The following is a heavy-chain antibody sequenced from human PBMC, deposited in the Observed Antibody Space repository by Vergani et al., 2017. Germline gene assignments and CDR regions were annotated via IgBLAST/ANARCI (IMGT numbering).Heavy chain of an antibody. J-gene: IGHJ4*02. CDR3: ARLWFGEHDY. CDR1: GRSFSGYY. CDR2: INHSGST. D-gene: IGHD3-10*01. V-gene: IGHV4-34*01. Sequence: QVQLQQWGAGLLKPSETLSLTCAVYGRSFSGYYWSWIRQPPGKGLEWIGEINHSGSTNYNPSLKSRVTISVDTSKNQFSLKLSSVTAADTAVYYCARLWFGEHDYWGQGTLVTVSS.